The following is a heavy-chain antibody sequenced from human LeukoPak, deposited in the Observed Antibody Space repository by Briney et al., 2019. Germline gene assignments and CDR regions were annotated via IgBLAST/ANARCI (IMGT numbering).Heavy chain of an antibody. CDR3: ARGKSGFSP. Sequence: ASVKVSCKASGYTFTENYIHWVRQAPGHGLEWMGLINPYTGDANYTEKFQGRVTMTRDTSVSTAYMYLSRLRSDDTAVYYCARGKSGFSPWGQGTPVTVSS. CDR1: GYTFTENY. V-gene: IGHV1-2*02. D-gene: IGHD3-22*01. CDR2: INPYTGDA. J-gene: IGHJ4*02.